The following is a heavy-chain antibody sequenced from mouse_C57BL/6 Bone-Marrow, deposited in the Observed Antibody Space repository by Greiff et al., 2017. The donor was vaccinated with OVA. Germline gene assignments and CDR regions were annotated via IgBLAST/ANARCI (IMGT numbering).Heavy chain of an antibody. D-gene: IGHD2-4*01. V-gene: IGHV1-82*01. CDR1: GYAFSSSW. CDR2: IYPGDGDT. CDR3: ARGRLRGYFDY. Sequence: QVQLKESGPELVKPGASVKISCKASGYAFSSSWMNWVKQRPGKGLEWIGRIYPGDGDTNYNGKFKGKATLTADKSSSTAYMQLSSLTSEDSAVYFCARGRLRGYFDYWGQGTTLTVSS. J-gene: IGHJ2*01.